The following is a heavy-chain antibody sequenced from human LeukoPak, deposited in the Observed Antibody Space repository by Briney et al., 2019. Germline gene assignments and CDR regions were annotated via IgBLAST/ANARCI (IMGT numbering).Heavy chain of an antibody. CDR2: ISAYNGKT. CDR1: GYTFTSSG. V-gene: IGHV1-18*01. J-gene: IGHJ4*02. D-gene: IGHD1-26*01. Sequence: GSVKVSCTASGYTFTSSGISWVRQAPGQGLEWMGWISAYNGKTNYAQKLQGRVTMTTDTSTSTAYMDLRSLRSDDTAVYYCARDPQQLVGATGGGFNFWGQGTLVT. CDR3: ARDPQQLVGATGGGFNF.